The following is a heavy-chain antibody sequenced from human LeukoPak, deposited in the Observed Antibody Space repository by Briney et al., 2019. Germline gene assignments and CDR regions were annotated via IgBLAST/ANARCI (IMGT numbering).Heavy chain of an antibody. J-gene: IGHJ6*03. CDR3: ARQRADYYYYYVDV. CDR2: IYYIETT. Sequence: KPSETLSLTCTVSGGSINSANYYWGWLRQPPGKGLEWIGSIYYIETTYDNPSLKSRVTISIETSKDQFSLKLSSVTASDTAVYYCARQRADYYYYYVDVWGKGTTVAVS. V-gene: IGHV4-39*01. CDR1: GGSINSANYY.